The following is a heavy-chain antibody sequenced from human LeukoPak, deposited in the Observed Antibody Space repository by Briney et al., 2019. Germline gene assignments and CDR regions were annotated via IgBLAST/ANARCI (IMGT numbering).Heavy chain of an antibody. CDR3: ARGWIRGIAPRLLDY. Sequence: GESLKISCKGSGYSFSSYWIGWVRQMPGKGLEWMGIIYPADSDTRYSPSFQGQVTISADKSISTAYLQWSSLKASDTAMYYCARGWIRGIAPRLLDYWGQGTLVTVSS. J-gene: IGHJ4*02. V-gene: IGHV5-51*01. CDR2: IYPADSDT. D-gene: IGHD6-6*01. CDR1: GYSFSSYW.